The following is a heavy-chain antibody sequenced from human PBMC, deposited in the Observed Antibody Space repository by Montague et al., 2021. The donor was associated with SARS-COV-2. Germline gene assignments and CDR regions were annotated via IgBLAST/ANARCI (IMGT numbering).Heavy chain of an antibody. J-gene: IGHJ6*03. CDR2: INNSGST. CDR1: GGSFSGHY. Sequence: SETLSLTCAVYGGSFSGHYWSWIRQPPGKGLEWIGEINNSGSTNXNPSLKSRVTISVDTSKNQFSLKLHSVTAADTAVYYCARGRIEVSMIVVVLTGASYYMGVWGKGTTVTVSS. D-gene: IGHD3-22*01. V-gene: IGHV4-34*01. CDR3: ARGRIEVSMIVVVLTGASYYMGV.